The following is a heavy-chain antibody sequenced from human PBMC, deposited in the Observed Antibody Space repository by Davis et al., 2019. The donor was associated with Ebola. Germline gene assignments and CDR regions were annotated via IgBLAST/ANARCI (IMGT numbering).Heavy chain of an antibody. J-gene: IGHJ4*02. D-gene: IGHD3-16*01. Sequence: PSETLSLTCTVSGGSISSYYWSWIRQPPGKGLEWIGYIYYSGSTNYNPSLKSRVTISVDTSKNQFSLKLSSVTAADTAVYYCARTGEGDKRGLYYFDYWGQGTLVTVSS. CDR3: ARTGEGDKRGLYYFDY. V-gene: IGHV4-59*01. CDR2: IYYSGST. CDR1: GGSISSYY.